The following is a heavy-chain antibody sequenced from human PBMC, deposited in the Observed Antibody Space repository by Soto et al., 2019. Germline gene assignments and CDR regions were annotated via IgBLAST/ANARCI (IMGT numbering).Heavy chain of an antibody. CDR1: GFTFSSYW. J-gene: IGHJ5*02. CDR2: IKQDGSEK. D-gene: IGHD6-19*01. V-gene: IGHV3-7*01. CDR3: ARDGSGWYLNWFDP. Sequence: GSLRLSCAASGFTFSSYWMSWVRQAPGKGLEWVANIKQDGSEKYYVDSVKGRFTISRDNAKNSLYLQMNSLRAEDTAVYYCARDGSGWYLNWFDPWGQGTLVTVSS.